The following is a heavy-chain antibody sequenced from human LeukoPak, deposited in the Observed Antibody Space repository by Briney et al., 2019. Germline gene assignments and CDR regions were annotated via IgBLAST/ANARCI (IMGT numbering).Heavy chain of an antibody. CDR2: IIPIFGPA. CDR1: GYTFTSYF. J-gene: IGHJ2*01. CDR3: AKSTYYYGSGEGSNYWYFDL. D-gene: IGHD3-10*01. Sequence: SVKVSCKASGYTFTSYFMHWVRQAPGQGLEWMGGIIPIFGPANYAQKFQGRVAITADESTSTAYMELSSLRSEDTALYYCAKSTYYYGSGEGSNYWYFDLWGRGTLVTVSS. V-gene: IGHV1-69*13.